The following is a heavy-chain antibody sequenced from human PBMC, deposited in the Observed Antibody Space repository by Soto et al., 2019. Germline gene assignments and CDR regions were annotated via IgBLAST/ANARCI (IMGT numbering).Heavy chain of an antibody. V-gene: IGHV4-30-4*01. CDR2: IYYSGST. D-gene: IGHD6-13*01. CDR3: ARARIEAAGNFDY. Sequence: SETLSLTCTVSGGSISSGDYYWSWIRQPPGKGLEWIGYIYYSGSTYYNPSLKSRVTISVDTSKNQFSPKLSSVTAADTAVYYCARARIEAAGNFDYWGQAPLVNGS. J-gene: IGHJ4*02. CDR1: GGSISSGDYY.